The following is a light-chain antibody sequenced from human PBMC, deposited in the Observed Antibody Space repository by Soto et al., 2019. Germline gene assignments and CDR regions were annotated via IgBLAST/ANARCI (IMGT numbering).Light chain of an antibody. Sequence: QSVLTQPASVSGSPGQSITISCTGTSSDVGGYNYVSWYQQHPGKAPKFMIYDVSNRPSGVSNRFSGSKSGNTASLTISGLQAEDEADYYCSSYTTSNTRQTVFGTGTKLTVL. CDR1: SSDVGGYNY. CDR3: SSYTTSNTRQTV. V-gene: IGLV2-14*03. CDR2: DVS. J-gene: IGLJ1*01.